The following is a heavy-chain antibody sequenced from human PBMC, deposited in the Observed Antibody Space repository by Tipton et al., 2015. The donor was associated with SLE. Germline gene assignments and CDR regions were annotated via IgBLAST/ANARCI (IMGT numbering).Heavy chain of an antibody. CDR1: GASISGGGYS. J-gene: IGHJ6*03. CDR3: ARIGAYTSSWYYYYMDV. D-gene: IGHD6-13*01. V-gene: IGHV4-30-2*01. CDR2: IYHSGTT. Sequence: TLSLTCTVSGASISGGGYSWNWIRQPPGKGLEWIGYIYHSGTTYYNPSLKSRVTLSVDASKSQFSRKVNSVTATDTAVYYCARIGAYTSSWYYYYMDVWGKGTTVTVSS.